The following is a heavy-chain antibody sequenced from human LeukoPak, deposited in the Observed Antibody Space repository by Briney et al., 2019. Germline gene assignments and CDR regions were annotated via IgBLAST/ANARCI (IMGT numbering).Heavy chain of an antibody. D-gene: IGHD3-22*01. CDR2: ISSSGSTI. CDR1: GFTFSDYY. V-gene: IGHV3-11*01. Sequence: GSLRLSCAASGFTFSDYYMSWIRQAPGKGLEWVSYISSSGSTIYYADSVKGRFTISRDNAKNSLYLQMNSLRAEDTAVYYCARPLIVVGSQPKFDPWGQGTLVTVSP. CDR3: ARPLIVVGSQPKFDP. J-gene: IGHJ5*02.